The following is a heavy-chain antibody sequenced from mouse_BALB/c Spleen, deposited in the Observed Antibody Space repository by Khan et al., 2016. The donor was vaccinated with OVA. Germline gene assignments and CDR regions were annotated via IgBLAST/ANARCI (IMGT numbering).Heavy chain of an antibody. CDR2: ISPGSGDT. CDR3: ARRNYCGYTFAY. D-gene: IGHD1-2*01. Sequence: QVQLKQSGAELARPGASVKLSCKASGYTFTDYYINWVKQRTGQGLEWIGEISPGSGDTYYNERFKGKATLTADKSSSTAYMQISSLTSEASAVYFCARRNYCGYTFAYWGQGTLVTVAA. J-gene: IGHJ3*01. V-gene: IGHV1-77*01. CDR1: GYTFTDYY.